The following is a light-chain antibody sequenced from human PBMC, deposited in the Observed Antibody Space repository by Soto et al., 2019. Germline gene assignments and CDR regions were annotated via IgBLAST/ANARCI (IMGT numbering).Light chain of an antibody. J-gene: IGLJ1*01. Sequence: QSVLTQPPSASGTPGQRVTISCFGSSSNIGTNTVNWYQQLPGTAPKLLIYINSQRPSGVPDRFSGSNFGTSASLAISGLQSEDEADYYCATWDDTLNGYVFVTGTKV. CDR2: INS. CDR1: SSNIGTNT. V-gene: IGLV1-44*01. CDR3: ATWDDTLNGYV.